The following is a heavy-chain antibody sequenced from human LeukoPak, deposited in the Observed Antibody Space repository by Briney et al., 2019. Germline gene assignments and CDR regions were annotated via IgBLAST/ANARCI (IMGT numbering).Heavy chain of an antibody. Sequence: GGSLRLSCVASGFTFSNSWMSWVRQSAEKGLERVAIMKRDGSDKSYLDSVEGGFTISRDNTKNSLYLEMNSQRADDTAVYYCASDSHYSTFDYWGQGTLVTVSS. D-gene: IGHD4-11*01. CDR2: MKRDGSDK. CDR1: GFTFSNSW. J-gene: IGHJ4*02. V-gene: IGHV3-7*01. CDR3: ASDSHYSTFDY.